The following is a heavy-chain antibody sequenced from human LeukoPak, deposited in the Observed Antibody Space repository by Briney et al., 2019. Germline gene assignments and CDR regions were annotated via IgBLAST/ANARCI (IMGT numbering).Heavy chain of an antibody. V-gene: IGHV3-48*01. CDR2: ISSSSSTI. J-gene: IGHJ4*02. D-gene: IGHD6-13*01. CDR1: GFTFSSYS. Sequence: PGGSLRLSCAASGFTFSSYSMNWVRQAPGKGLEWVSYISSSSSTIYYADSVKGRFTISRDNAKNSLYLQMNSLRAEDTAVYYCARDPRRVAAAGTSPYDYWGQGTLVTVSS. CDR3: ARDPRRVAAAGTSPYDY.